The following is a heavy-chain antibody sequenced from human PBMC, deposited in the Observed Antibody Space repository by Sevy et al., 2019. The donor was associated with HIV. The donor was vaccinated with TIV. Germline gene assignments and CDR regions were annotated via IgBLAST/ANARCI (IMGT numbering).Heavy chain of an antibody. V-gene: IGHV6-1*01. J-gene: IGHJ2*01. CDR1: GDSVSSNSAA. D-gene: IGHD6-13*01. CDR2: TYYRSKWYN. CDR3: ARSGVAAAGTGIYWYFDL. Sequence: SETLSLTCAISGDSVSSNSAAWNWIRQYPSRGLEWLRSTYYRSKWYNDYAVSVKSRITINPDTSKNQFSLQLNSVTPEDTAVYYCARSGVAAAGTGIYWYFDLWGRGTLVTVSS.